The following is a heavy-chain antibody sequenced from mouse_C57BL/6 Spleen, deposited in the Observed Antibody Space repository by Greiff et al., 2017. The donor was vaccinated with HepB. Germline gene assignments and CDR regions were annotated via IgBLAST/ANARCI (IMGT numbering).Heavy chain of an antibody. V-gene: IGHV10-3*01. D-gene: IGHD3-2*02. CDR1: GFTFNTYA. Sequence: EVQLVESGGGLVQPKGSLKLSCAASGFTFNTYAMHWVRQAPGKGLEWVARIRSKSSNYATYYADSVKDRFTISRDDSQSMLYLQMTNLKTEDTAMYYCVRERAAQAYVDYWGQGTTLTVSS. CDR3: VRERAAQAYVDY. J-gene: IGHJ2*01. CDR2: IRSKSSNYAT.